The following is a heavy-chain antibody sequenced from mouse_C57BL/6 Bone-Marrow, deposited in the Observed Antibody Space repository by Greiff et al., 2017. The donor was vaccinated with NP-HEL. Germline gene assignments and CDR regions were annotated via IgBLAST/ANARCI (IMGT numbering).Heavy chain of an antibody. CDR2: INPNNGGT. CDR3: ARGAPDYYGSSWSDWYFDV. J-gene: IGHJ1*03. D-gene: IGHD1-1*01. CDR1: GYTFTDYN. Sequence: EVKLQESGPELVKPGASVKIPCKASGYTFTDYNMDWVKQSHGKSLEWIGDINPNNGGTIYNQKFKGKATLTVDKSSSTDYMELRSLTSEDTAVYYCARGAPDYYGSSWSDWYFDVWGTGTTVTVSS. V-gene: IGHV1-18*01.